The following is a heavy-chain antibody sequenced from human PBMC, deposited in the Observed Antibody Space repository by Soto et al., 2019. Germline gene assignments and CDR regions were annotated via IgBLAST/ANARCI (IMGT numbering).Heavy chain of an antibody. V-gene: IGHV3-11*01. J-gene: IGHJ4*02. Sequence: GGSLRLSCAASGFTFSDYYMSWIRQAPGKGLEWVSYISSSGSTIYYADSVKGRFTISRDNAKNSLYLQMNSLRAEDTAVYYCARDSLLPLRGGDWTDYWGQGTLVTVSS. D-gene: IGHD2-21*02. CDR2: ISSSGSTI. CDR1: GFTFSDYY. CDR3: ARDSLLPLRGGDWTDY.